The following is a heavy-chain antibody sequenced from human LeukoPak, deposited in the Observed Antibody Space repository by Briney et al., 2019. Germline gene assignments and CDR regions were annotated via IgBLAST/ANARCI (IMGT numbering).Heavy chain of an antibody. CDR3: ATGVYDSSGYYPFDY. CDR1: GFTFSSYA. J-gene: IGHJ4*02. Sequence: GRSLRLSCAASGFTFSSYAMHWVRQAPGKGLEWVAVISYDGSNKYYADSVKGRFTISRDNSKNTLYLQMNSLRAEDTAVYYCATGVYDSSGYYPFDYWGQGTLVTVSS. D-gene: IGHD3-22*01. V-gene: IGHV3-30-3*01. CDR2: ISYDGSNK.